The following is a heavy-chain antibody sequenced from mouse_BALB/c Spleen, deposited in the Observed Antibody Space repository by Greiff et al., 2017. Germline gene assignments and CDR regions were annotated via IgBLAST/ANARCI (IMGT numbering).Heavy chain of an antibody. D-gene: IGHD2-10*01. CDR2: FYPGSGSI. CDR1: GYTFTEYI. Sequence: QVQLQQSGAGLVKPGASVKLSCKASGYTFTEYIIHWVKQRSGQGLEWIGWFYPGSGSIKYNEKFKDKATLTADKSSSTVYMELSRLTSEDSAVFFCARHEGASYGYYPFAYWGQGTLVTVSA. CDR3: ARHEGASYGYYPFAY. J-gene: IGHJ3*01. V-gene: IGHV1-62-2*01.